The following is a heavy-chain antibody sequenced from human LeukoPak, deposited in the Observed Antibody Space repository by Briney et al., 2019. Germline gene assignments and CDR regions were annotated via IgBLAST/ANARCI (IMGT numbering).Heavy chain of an antibody. J-gene: IGHJ3*02. CDR2: LSSVGGST. CDR1: GFTFASYA. Sequence: GGSLRFSCTASGFTFASYALSWVRQAPGRGLEWVSTLSSVGGSTFYADSVEGRFTISRDNAKNSLYLQMNSLRAEDTAVYYCARDQFATSLGNWNDGGDAFDIWGQGTMVTVSS. CDR3: ARDQFATSLGNWNDGGDAFDI. V-gene: IGHV3-23*01. D-gene: IGHD1-20*01.